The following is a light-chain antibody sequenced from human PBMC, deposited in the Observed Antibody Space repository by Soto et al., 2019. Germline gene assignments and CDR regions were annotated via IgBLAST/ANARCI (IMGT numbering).Light chain of an antibody. V-gene: IGKV1-39*01. J-gene: IGKJ4*01. CDR1: QSVSTY. CDR2: GAS. CDR3: QEGSTLLT. Sequence: DIQMTQSPYSLSTSVGDRVTITCRTSQSVSTYLNWYQQRPGKAPKLLIYGASSLQSGVPSRFSGSGSETHFTLTISSLQPEDFATYYCQEGSTLLTFGGGTKVEIK.